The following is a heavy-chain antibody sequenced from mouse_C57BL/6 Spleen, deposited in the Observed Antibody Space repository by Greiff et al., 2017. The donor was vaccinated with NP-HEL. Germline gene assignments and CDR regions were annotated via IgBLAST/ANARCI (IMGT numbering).Heavy chain of an antibody. Sequence: VQLQQSGPGLVKPSQSLSLTCSVTGYSITSGYYWNWIRQFPGNKLEWMGYISYDGSNNYNPSLKNRISITRDTSKNQFFLKLNSVTTEDTATYYCAREGYGNSYFGCWGQGTTLTVSS. J-gene: IGHJ2*01. CDR3: AREGYGNSYFGC. CDR1: GYSITSGYY. CDR2: ISYDGSN. V-gene: IGHV3-6*01. D-gene: IGHD2-10*02.